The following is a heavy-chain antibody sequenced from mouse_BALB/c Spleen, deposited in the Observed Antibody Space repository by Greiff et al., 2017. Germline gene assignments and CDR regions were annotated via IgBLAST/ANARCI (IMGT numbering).Heavy chain of an antibody. J-gene: IGHJ3*01. V-gene: IGHV14-1*02. Sequence: VQLQQSGAELVRPGALVKLSCKASGFNITDYYMHWVKQRPEQGLEWIGWIDPENGNTIYDPKFQGKASITADTSSNTAYLQLSSLTSEDTAVYYCVMITTVAYWGQGTLVTVSA. CDR2: IDPENGNT. CDR1: GFNITDYY. CDR3: VMITTVAY. D-gene: IGHD2-4*01.